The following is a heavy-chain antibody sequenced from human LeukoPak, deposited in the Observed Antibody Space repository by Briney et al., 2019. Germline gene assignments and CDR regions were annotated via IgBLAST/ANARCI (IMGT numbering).Heavy chain of an antibody. CDR3: ARDELLVGATAFDY. J-gene: IGHJ4*02. CDR1: GFSVDYSY. V-gene: IGHV3-53*04. Sequence: GGSLRLSCAVSGFSVDYSYMTWVRQAPGKGLEWVSIIYSGDSTYYADSVKGRFTISRHNSKNTLYLQMNSLRVDDTAVYYCARDELLVGATAFDYWGQGTLVTVSS. D-gene: IGHD1-26*01. CDR2: IYSGDST.